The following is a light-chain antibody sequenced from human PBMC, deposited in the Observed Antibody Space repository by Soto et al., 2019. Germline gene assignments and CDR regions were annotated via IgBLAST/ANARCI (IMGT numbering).Light chain of an antibody. CDR1: QSVSSSY. CDR3: QQYGGSPPT. J-gene: IGKJ1*01. V-gene: IGKV3-20*01. CDR2: GAS. Sequence: EIVLTQSPGTLSLSPGERATLSCRASQSVSSSYLAWYQQKPGQAPRLLIYGASSRATGIPDRFSGSGSGTDFTLTISRLEPEDFAVYSCQQYGGSPPTCGQGTKVEIK.